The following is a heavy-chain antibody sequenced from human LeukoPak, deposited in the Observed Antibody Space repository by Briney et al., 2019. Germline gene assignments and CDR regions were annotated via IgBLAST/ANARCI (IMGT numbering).Heavy chain of an antibody. V-gene: IGHV4-59*11. J-gene: IGHJ4*02. CDR2: IYYSGST. Sequence: PSETLSLTCSVSGGSIRGHYWNWIRQAPGKGLEWMGYIYYSGSTNYNPPLKSRVTISVDTSKNQFSLKLSSVTAADTAVYYCARDRLEGHFDYWGQGTLVTVSS. CDR3: ARDRLEGHFDY. CDR1: GGSIRGHY.